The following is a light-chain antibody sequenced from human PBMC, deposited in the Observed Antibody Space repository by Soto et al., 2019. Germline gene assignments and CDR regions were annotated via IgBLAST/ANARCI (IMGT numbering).Light chain of an antibody. CDR3: QQYKMFPYT. Sequence: DVQLTQSPSSLSGYVGDRVTITCRASQAIDNSLAWFQQKPGKAPQPLIYAASSLLSGVPSKFTGSGSGTDFTLTITSLQPEDFGTSYYGQQYKMFPYTFGQGTRVGIK. CDR2: AAS. J-gene: IGKJ2*01. CDR1: QAIDNS. V-gene: IGKV1-16*02.